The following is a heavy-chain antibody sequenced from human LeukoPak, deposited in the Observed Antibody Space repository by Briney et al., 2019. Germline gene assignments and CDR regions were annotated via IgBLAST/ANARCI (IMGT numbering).Heavy chain of an antibody. CDR3: ARGRGYSSGWYMDY. CDR2: INHSGST. CDR1: GGSVSGYY. V-gene: IGHV4-34*01. D-gene: IGHD6-19*01. Sequence: SETLSLSCAVYGGSVSGYYWSWIRQPPGKGLEWIGEINHSGSTNYNPSLKSRVTISVDTSKNQFSLKLSSVTAADTAVYYCARGRGYSSGWYMDYWGQGTLVTVSS. J-gene: IGHJ4*02.